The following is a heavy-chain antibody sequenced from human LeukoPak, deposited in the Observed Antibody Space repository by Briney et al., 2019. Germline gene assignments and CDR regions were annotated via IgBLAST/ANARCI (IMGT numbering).Heavy chain of an antibody. CDR2: INHGRST. CDR3: AREDGSGNHFDY. V-gene: IGHV4-39*07. D-gene: IGHD3-10*01. Sequence: SETLSLTCTVSGGSISSGGYYWSWIRQPPGKGLEWIGEINHGRSTNYNASLKSRVTISVDASKNQFSLKLSSVTATDTAVYYCAREDGSGNHFDYWGQGAQVTVSS. J-gene: IGHJ4*02. CDR1: GGSISSGGYY.